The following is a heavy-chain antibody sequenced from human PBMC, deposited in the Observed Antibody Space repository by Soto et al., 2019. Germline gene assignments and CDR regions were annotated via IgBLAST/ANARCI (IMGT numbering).Heavy chain of an antibody. D-gene: IGHD6-13*01. CDR3: AREVGRIAAAGY. CDR2: ISSSSSTI. CDR1: GFTFSSYS. Sequence: EVQLVESGGGLVQPGGSLRLSCAASGFTFSSYSMNWVRQAPGKGLEGVSYISSSSSTIYYADSVKGRFTISRDNAKNSLDLQMNSLRDEDTAVYYCAREVGRIAAAGYWGQGTLVTVSS. V-gene: IGHV3-48*02. J-gene: IGHJ4*02.